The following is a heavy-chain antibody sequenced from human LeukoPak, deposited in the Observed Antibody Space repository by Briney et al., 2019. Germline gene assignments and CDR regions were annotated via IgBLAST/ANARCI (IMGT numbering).Heavy chain of an antibody. CDR2: IYYSGST. J-gene: IGHJ6*03. D-gene: IGHD2-2*02. V-gene: IGHV4-31*03. CDR1: GGSISSGGYY. Sequence: SQTLSLTCTVSGGSISSGGYYWSWIRQHPGKGLEWIGYIYYSGSTYYNPSLKSRVTIAVDTSKNQFSLKLSSVTAADTAVYYCARNRPDIVVVPAAKPLNYYYYYMDVWGKGTTVTVSS. CDR3: ARNRPDIVVVPAAKPLNYYYYYMDV.